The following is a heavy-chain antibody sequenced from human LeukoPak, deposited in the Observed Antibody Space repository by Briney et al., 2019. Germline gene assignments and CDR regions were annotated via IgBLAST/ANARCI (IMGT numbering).Heavy chain of an antibody. J-gene: IGHJ5*02. Sequence: SETLSLTCTVSGGSIKSPTSYWSWIRQAPGKGLEWIGNGYYIGTTTYNSSLQSRVTISVDTSKNQFSLEMASVTPEDTALYYCARNTSSSPWFDPWGQGTLVIVSS. CDR2: GYYIGTT. CDR3: ARNTSSSPWFDP. V-gene: IGHV4-61*01. CDR1: GGSIKSPTSY. D-gene: IGHD6-6*01.